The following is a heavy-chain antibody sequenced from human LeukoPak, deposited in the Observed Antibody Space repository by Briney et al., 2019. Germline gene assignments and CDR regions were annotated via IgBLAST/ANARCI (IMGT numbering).Heavy chain of an antibody. CDR1: GFTFSNYA. CDR3: ARNKQWLEFDY. CDR2: ISSSTGYI. V-gene: IGHV3-21*01. Sequence: PGGSLRLSCAASGFTFSNYAVNWVRQAPGKGLEWVSSISSSTGYIYYADSVKGRFTISRDNAKNSLYLQVNILRVEDTAVYYCARNKQWLEFDYWGQGTLVTVSS. D-gene: IGHD6-19*01. J-gene: IGHJ4*02.